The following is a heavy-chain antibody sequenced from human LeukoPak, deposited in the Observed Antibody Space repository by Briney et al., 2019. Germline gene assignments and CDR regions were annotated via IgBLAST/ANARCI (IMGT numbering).Heavy chain of an antibody. J-gene: IGHJ4*02. D-gene: IGHD6-13*01. CDR3: ARGAAAAGNPFDY. V-gene: IGHV4-4*02. Sequence: PSETLSLTCAVSGGSISSSNWWSWVRPPPGKGLEWIGEIYHSGSTNYNPSLKSRVTISVDKSKNQFSLKLSSVTAADTAVYYCARGAAAAGNPFDYWGQGTLVTVSS. CDR1: GGSISSSNW. CDR2: IYHSGST.